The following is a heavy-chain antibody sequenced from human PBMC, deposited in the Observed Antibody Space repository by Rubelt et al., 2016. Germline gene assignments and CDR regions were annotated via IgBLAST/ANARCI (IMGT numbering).Heavy chain of an antibody. V-gene: IGHV3-30*04. CDR1: GFIFHNYV. Sequence: QVQLVESGGGVVQPGRSLRLSCRASGFIFHNYVMHWVRQAPGKGLEWVAVLSYDGSSEYYADSVKGRFTISRDFPKNTLHLQMSSLRAGDTAVYYCARVRDDYSSPFNYWGQGTLVTVSS. D-gene: IGHD3-16*01. CDR2: LSYDGSSE. J-gene: IGHJ4*02. CDR3: ARVRDDYSSPFNY.